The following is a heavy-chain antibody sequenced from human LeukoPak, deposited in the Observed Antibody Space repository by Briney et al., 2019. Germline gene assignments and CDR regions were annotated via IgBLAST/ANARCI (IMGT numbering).Heavy chain of an antibody. CDR1: GYTFGSYG. CDR2: ISAYNGDT. Sequence: ASVKVSCKASGYTFGSYGISWVRQAPGQGLEWVGWISAYNGDTRYAQHLQGRVTLTTDTSTGTASMELRSLTSDDTALYYCARDTALIITPGGPDFWGRGTLITVSS. D-gene: IGHD2-8*02. J-gene: IGHJ4*02. V-gene: IGHV1-18*01. CDR3: ARDTALIITPGGPDF.